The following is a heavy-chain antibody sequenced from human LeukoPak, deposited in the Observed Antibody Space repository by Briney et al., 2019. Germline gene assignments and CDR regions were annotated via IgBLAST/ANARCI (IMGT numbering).Heavy chain of an antibody. CDR2: VDHTGST. V-gene: IGHV4-59*01. D-gene: IGHD4-11*01. CDR1: DDSITMYY. CDR3: ARGRVSSSTWYSTYYYFFYMDF. Sequence: SETLSLTCTVSDDSITMYYWTWIRQPPGKGLEWIGYVDHTGSTKFNPSLNGRVSISRDTSNNFFSLRLRSVTAADTAVYFCARGRVSSSTWYSTYYYFFYMDFWGKGTTVTVSS. J-gene: IGHJ6*03.